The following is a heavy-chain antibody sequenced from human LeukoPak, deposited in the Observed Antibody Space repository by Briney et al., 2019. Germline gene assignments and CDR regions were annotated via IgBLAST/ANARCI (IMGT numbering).Heavy chain of an antibody. J-gene: IGHJ4*02. CDR2: ISAYNGNT. Sequence: ASVKVSCKASGYAFTSYGISWVRQAPGQGLEWMGWISAYNGNTNYRQNLQGRVTMTTDTSTSTAYMELRSLRSDDTAVYYCARVGAVVVIAATAPFDYWGQGTLVTVSS. CDR1: GYAFTSYG. V-gene: IGHV1-18*01. CDR3: ARVGAVVVIAATAPFDY. D-gene: IGHD2-15*01.